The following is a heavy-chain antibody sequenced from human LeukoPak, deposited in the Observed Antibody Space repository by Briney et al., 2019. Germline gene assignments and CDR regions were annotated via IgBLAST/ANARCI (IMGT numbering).Heavy chain of an antibody. CDR1: GYTFTNYG. J-gene: IGHJ6*03. D-gene: IGHD5-18*01. Sequence: GASVKVSCKASGYTFTNYGLSWVRQAPGQGLEWMGWISGYNGNTKYVQKLQGRVTMTRDTSTTTAYMELRSLRSDDTAVYYCARTTEGGYTYDYFYYYYMDVWGKGTTVTISS. CDR3: ARTTEGGYTYDYFYYYYMDV. V-gene: IGHV1-18*01. CDR2: ISGYNGNT.